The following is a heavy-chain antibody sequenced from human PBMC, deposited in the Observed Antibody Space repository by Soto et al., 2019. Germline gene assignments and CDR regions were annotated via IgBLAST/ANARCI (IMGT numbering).Heavy chain of an antibody. D-gene: IGHD6-13*01. CDR3: AIQLGISWYNDAFDI. V-gene: IGHV5-10-1*01. J-gene: IGHJ3*02. Sequence: GESLKISCKGSGYSFTSYWISWVRQMPGKGLEWMGRIDPSDSYTNYSPSFQGHVTISADKSISTAYLQWSSLNASDTAICYCAIQLGISWYNDAFDIWGQGTMVTVSS. CDR2: IDPSDSYT. CDR1: GYSFTSYW.